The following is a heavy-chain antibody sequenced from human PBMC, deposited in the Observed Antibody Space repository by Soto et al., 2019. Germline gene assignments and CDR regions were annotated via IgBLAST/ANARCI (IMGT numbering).Heavy chain of an antibody. Sequence: QVQLQQWGAGLLKPSETLSLTCGVYGGSFSGYYWTWIRQPPGKGLEWIGEMNHSGSTNYNPSLKNRVTMSXXTXKXPFSLNLTSVTAADTAVYYCARPTWPIGEQRRYFDLWGRGTLVTVSS. V-gene: IGHV4-34*01. J-gene: IGHJ2*01. CDR2: MNHSGST. CDR1: GGSFSGYY. D-gene: IGHD1-26*01. CDR3: ARPTWPIGEQRRYFDL.